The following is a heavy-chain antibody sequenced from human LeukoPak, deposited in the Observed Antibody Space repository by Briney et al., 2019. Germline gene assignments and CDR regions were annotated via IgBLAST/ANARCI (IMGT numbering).Heavy chain of an antibody. J-gene: IGHJ6*03. CDR2: IYYSGTT. V-gene: IGHV4-38-2*01. Sequence: SETLSLTCAVSGYSISSGYYWGWIRQPPGKGLEWIGSIYYSGTTYYNPSLKSRVTISVDTSKNQFSPKLDSVTAADTADYYCARRHGNYYMDVWGKGTTVTVSS. CDR1: GYSISSGYY. CDR3: ARRHGNYYMDV.